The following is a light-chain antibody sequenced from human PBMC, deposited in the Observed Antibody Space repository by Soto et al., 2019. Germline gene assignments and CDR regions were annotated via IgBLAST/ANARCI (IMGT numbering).Light chain of an antibody. CDR1: QSVASSH. J-gene: IGKJ3*01. V-gene: IGKV3-20*01. CDR2: VAS. CDR3: QQYGSAPFT. Sequence: EIVLTQSPGTLSLSPGKRATLSCRASQSVASSHLAWYRQKPGQTPRLLIYVASSRATGIPDSISGSWSGTDFRLSISRLEPEDVAVYYCQQYGSAPFTFRPGTKVDIK.